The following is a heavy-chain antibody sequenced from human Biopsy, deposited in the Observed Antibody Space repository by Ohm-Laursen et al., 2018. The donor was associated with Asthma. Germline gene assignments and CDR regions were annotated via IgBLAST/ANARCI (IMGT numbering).Heavy chain of an antibody. Sequence: RSLRLSCTASGTHFGSYNMHWARQAPGKGLEWVAVITFDGSTQHYGDSVKGRFTISRDNSKNMLFLQMNSLRAEDTAVYYCSRDTLGYYLDIWGQGTQVTVSS. V-gene: IGHV3-30-3*01. CDR1: GTHFGSYN. CDR2: ITFDGSTQ. J-gene: IGHJ4*02. CDR3: SRDTLGYYLDI. D-gene: IGHD1-26*01.